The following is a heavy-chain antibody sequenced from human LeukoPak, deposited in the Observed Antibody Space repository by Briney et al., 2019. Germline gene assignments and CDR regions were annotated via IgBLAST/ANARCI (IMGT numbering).Heavy chain of an antibody. CDR3: ARIVGAGFDAFDI. CDR2: IIPIFGTA. J-gene: IGHJ3*02. Sequence: SVKVSCKASGGTFNNYVINWVRQAPGQGLEWMGGIIPIFGTANYAQKFQGRVTITTDESTSTAYMELTSLRSEDTAVYYCARIVGAGFDAFDIWGQGTMVTVSS. V-gene: IGHV1-69*05. D-gene: IGHD1-26*01. CDR1: GGTFNNYV.